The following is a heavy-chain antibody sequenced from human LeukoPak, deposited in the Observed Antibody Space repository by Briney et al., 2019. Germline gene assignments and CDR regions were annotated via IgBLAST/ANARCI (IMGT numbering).Heavy chain of an antibody. J-gene: IGHJ4*02. V-gene: IGHV3-30*18. CDR3: AKDMGAAAGTPLDY. CDR2: ISYDGSNK. D-gene: IGHD6-13*01. Sequence: GRSLRLSCAASGFTFSSYGMHWVRQAPGKGPEWVAVISYDGSNKYYADSVKGRFTISRDNSKNTLYLQMNSLRAEDTAVYYCAKDMGAAAGTPLDYWGQGTLVTVSS. CDR1: GFTFSSYG.